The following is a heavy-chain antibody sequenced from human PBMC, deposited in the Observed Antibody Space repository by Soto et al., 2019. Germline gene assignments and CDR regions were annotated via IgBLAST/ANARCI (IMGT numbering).Heavy chain of an antibody. Sequence: SLRLSCAASGFTFDDYAMHWVRKAPGKGLDCVSAISWNSLAIAYADSVTCPFTISRYYAKNSLYLQMNSLRGEYTALYYCAKDMAHYAFWGNNQRGLDVCGQGTTVTVSS. V-gene: IGHV3-9*01. D-gene: IGHD3-3*01. CDR1: GFTFDDYA. CDR2: ISWNSLAI. CDR3: AKDMAHYAFWGNNQRGLDV. J-gene: IGHJ6*02.